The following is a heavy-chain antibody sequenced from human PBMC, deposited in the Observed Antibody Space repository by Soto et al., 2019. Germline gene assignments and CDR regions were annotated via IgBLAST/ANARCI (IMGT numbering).Heavy chain of an antibody. J-gene: IGHJ4*02. CDR2: LYSGGTS. Sequence: EVQLVETGGGLIQPGGSLRLSCAASGFSISSNYMTWVRQAPGKGLEWVSLLYSGGTSYYADSVKGRFTISRDNSKNTMFLQMGSLRVEDTAVYYCARGLRDFDWRLPFGYWGQGTLVTVSS. CDR1: GFSISSNY. CDR3: ARGLRDFDWRLPFGY. V-gene: IGHV3-53*05. D-gene: IGHD3-9*01.